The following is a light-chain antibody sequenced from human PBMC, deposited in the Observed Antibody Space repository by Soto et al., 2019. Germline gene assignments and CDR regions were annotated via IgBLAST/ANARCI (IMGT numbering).Light chain of an antibody. CDR3: CSYVGNYSFGVV. CDR1: SSDVGGSKF. Sequence: QSVLTQPRSVSGSPGQSVTISCTGTSSDVGGSKFVSWYQQRPGKAPKLIYDVTERPSGVPDRFSGSKSGNTASLTISGLQAEDEGDYYCCSYVGNYSFGVVFGGGTKVTAL. CDR2: DVT. J-gene: IGLJ2*01. V-gene: IGLV2-11*01.